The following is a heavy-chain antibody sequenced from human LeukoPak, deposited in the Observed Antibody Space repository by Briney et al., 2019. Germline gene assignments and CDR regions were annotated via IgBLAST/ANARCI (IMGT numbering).Heavy chain of an antibody. CDR2: IYYSANA. J-gene: IGHJ4*02. CDR3: ARGEAVPIIGPIAPFDY. V-gene: IGHV4-61*03. CDR1: GGSISSSSDY. D-gene: IGHD6-13*01. Sequence: SETLSLTCTVSGGSISSSSDYWSWIRQPPGKGLEWIGFIYYSANANYNPSLKSRVTISVDTSKNHLSLKLNSVTAADTAVYYCARGEAVPIIGPIAPFDYWGQGILVTVSS.